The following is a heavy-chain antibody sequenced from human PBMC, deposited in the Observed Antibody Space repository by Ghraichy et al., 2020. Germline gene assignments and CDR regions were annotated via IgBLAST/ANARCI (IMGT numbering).Heavy chain of an antibody. CDR3: AKDRADSSGYYPDY. CDR1: GFTFSSYG. Sequence: GGSLRLSCAASGFTFSSYGMHWVRQAPGKGLEWVANITYDGSVKFYADSVKGRFTISRDNSKNTLYLQMNSLRTEDTAVYYCAKDRADSSGYYPDYWGQGTLVTVSS. J-gene: IGHJ4*02. CDR2: ITYDGSVK. D-gene: IGHD3-22*01. V-gene: IGHV3-30*02.